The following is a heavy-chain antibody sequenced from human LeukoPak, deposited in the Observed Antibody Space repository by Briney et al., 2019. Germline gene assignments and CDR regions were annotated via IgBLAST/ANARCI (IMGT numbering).Heavy chain of an antibody. D-gene: IGHD3-3*01. J-gene: IGHJ4*02. CDR3: ARHVRFEGVDY. CDR1: GFIFTSYW. Sequence: GGSLRLSCAASGFIFTSYWMSWVRQAPGKGLEWAANIKQDGSEKYYVDSVKGRFTISRDNAKNSLFLQMSSLRAEDTAVYYCARHVRFEGVDYWGQETLVTVSS. V-gene: IGHV3-7*01. CDR2: IKQDGSEK.